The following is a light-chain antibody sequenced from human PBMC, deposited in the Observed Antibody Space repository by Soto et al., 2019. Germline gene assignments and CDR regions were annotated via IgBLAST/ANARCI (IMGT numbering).Light chain of an antibody. V-gene: IGLV2-8*01. CDR2: EVS. Sequence: QSVLTQPPSASGSPGQSVTISCTGTSSYVGGYNYVSWYQQYPGKAPKLMIYEVSKRPSGVPHRFSGSKSGNTASLTVSGLQAEDEADYYCSSYADSVLFGGGTQLTVL. CDR1: SSYVGGYNY. J-gene: IGLJ2*01. CDR3: SSYADSVL.